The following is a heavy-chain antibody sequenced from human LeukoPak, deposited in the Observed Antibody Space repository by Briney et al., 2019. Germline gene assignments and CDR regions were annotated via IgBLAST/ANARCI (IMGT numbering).Heavy chain of an antibody. V-gene: IGHV1-46*01. J-gene: IGHJ4*02. CDR2: ITTSGGST. D-gene: IGHD6-13*01. Sequence: ASVNVSCKASGYTFTSYYIHWVRQAPGQGLEWLGIITTSGGSTSYAQNFQGRITMTRDTSTSTVYMELTSLGSEDTAIYYCARVRTIAAVGPDFDYWGQGTLVTVSS. CDR3: ARVRTIAAVGPDFDY. CDR1: GYTFTSYY.